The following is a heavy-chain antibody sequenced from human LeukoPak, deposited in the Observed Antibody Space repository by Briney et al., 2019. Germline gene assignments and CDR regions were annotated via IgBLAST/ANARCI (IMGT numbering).Heavy chain of an antibody. D-gene: IGHD5-18*01. Sequence: SETLSLTCSVSGGSISSTGYYWGWLRQPPGNGLEWITNIYYSGSTYYNQSLRSRVTISVDTSNTHFSLKLSSVTAADTAVYYCARHRGYTYGFVDYWGQGTLVTVSS. CDR1: GGSISSTGYY. CDR3: ARHRGYTYGFVDY. CDR2: IYYSGST. V-gene: IGHV4-39*01. J-gene: IGHJ4*02.